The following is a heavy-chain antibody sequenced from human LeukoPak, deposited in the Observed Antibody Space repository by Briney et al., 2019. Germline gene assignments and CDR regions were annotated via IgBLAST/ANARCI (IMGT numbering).Heavy chain of an antibody. V-gene: IGHV3-53*01. CDR2: IYSGGST. Sequence: GGSLRLSCAASGFTFSSYGMHWVRQAPGKGLEWVSVIYSGGSTYYADSVKGRFTISRDNSKNTLYLQMNSLRAEDTAVYYCAREGSSYDILTGYYRGPFDYWGQGTLVTVSS. J-gene: IGHJ4*02. D-gene: IGHD3-9*01. CDR1: GFTFSSYG. CDR3: AREGSSYDILTGYYRGPFDY.